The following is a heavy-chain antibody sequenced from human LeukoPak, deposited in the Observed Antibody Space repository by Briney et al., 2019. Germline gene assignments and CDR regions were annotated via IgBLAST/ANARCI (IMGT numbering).Heavy chain of an antibody. CDR3: ASYKHGGDDAFDI. CDR1: GFTFSSYW. CDR2: INTDGSST. V-gene: IGHV3-74*01. D-gene: IGHD3-10*01. Sequence: PGGSLRLSCAASGFTFSSYWMHWVRQAPGKGLVWVSRINTDGSSTSYADSVKGRFTISRDNAKNTLYLQMNSLRAEDTAVYYCASYKHGGDDAFDIWGQGTMVTVSS. J-gene: IGHJ3*02.